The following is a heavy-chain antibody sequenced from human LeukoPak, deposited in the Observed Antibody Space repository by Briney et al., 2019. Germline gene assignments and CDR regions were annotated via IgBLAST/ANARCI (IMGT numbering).Heavy chain of an antibody. CDR3: ATAGYYYYYMDV. V-gene: IGHV1-69-2*01. CDR2: VDPEDGET. J-gene: IGHJ6*03. CDR1: GYTFTGYY. Sequence: ASVKVSCKASGYTFTGYYMHWVQQAPGKGLEWMGRVDPEDGETIYAEKFQGRVTITADTSTDTAYMELSSLRSEDTAVYCCATAGYYYYYMDVWGKGTTVTVSS.